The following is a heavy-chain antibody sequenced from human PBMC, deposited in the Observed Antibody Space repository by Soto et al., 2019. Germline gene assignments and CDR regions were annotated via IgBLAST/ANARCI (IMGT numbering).Heavy chain of an antibody. V-gene: IGHV4-38-2*02. D-gene: IGHD6-6*01. CDR3: ARDDRDSTSPTFDY. J-gene: IGHJ4*02. CDR1: GYFISSGYY. CDR2: VYLSGVT. Sequence: PSETLSLTCAVSGYFISSGYYWGWIRQSPGKGLEWIGSVYLSGVTYFNPSLKSRVTISVDTSKNQFSLKLNSMTAADTAVYYCARDDRDSTSPTFDYWGQGVLVTVS.